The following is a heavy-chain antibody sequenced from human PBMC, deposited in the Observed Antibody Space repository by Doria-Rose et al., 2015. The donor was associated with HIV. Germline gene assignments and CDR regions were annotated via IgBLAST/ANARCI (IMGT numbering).Heavy chain of an antibody. CDR1: GYTFSAYA. CDR2: LNVGNGDT. Sequence: QVQLVQSGAEVKKPGASVTVSCKTSGYTFSAYAIHWVRQAPGQRLEWMGWLNVGNGDTRYSRKFQDRVTITSDTSANTGYMALSSLRSEDTAVYYCARIHSLSSSSLGHWAQGKLVTVSS. CDR3: ARIHSLSSSSLGH. D-gene: IGHD6-13*01. V-gene: IGHV1-3*01. J-gene: IGHJ4*02.